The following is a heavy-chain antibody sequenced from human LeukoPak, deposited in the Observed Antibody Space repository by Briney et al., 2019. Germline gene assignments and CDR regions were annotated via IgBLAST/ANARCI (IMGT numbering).Heavy chain of an antibody. CDR2: MNPNSGNT. CDR1: GGTFSSYA. D-gene: IGHD3-10*01. CDR3: ARGPSRDYGSGSSWFDP. J-gene: IGHJ5*02. V-gene: IGHV1-8*02. Sequence: ASVKVFCKASGGTFSSYAINWVRQVTGQGLEWMGWMNPNSGNTGYAQKIQGRVTMTRNTSINTAYMELSSLRPEDTAVYYCARGPSRDYGSGSSWFDPWGQGTLVTVSS.